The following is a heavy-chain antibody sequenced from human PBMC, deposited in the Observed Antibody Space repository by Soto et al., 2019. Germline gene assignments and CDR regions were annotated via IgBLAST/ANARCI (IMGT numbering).Heavy chain of an antibody. CDR2: IYWDDDK. Sequence: SGPTLVNPTHTLTLTFTFSGFSLSTDDVGVGWIRQPPGKALDWLAVIYWDDDKRYSPSLKSRPTITKDTSKNQVLLTMTNMDPVDTATYFCGRSKYSISSFDCRGQGALVTVSS. CDR3: GRSKYSISSFDC. D-gene: IGHD6-6*01. CDR1: GFSLSTDDVG. V-gene: IGHV2-5*02. J-gene: IGHJ4*02.